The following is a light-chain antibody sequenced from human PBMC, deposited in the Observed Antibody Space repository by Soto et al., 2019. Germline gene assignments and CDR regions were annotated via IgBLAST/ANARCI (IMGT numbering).Light chain of an antibody. CDR2: ASS. CDR1: QGIRND. CDR3: LQDYTCPRT. Sequence: AIQMTQSPSSLSASVGDRVNITCRASQGIRNDLAWYQQRPGAAPKLLIFASSNLQTGVPSRFRGSGSGTDFTLTISSLLPEDFATYYCLQDYTCPRTFGQGTKVEI. J-gene: IGKJ1*01. V-gene: IGKV1-6*01.